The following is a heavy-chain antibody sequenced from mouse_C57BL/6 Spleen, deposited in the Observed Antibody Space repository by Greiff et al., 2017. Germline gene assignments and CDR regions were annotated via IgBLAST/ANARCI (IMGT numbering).Heavy chain of an antibody. CDR2: INPGSGGT. D-gene: IGHD2-5*01. CDR3: ARAYYSNYYAMDY. V-gene: IGHV1-54*01. CDR1: GYAFTNYL. J-gene: IGHJ4*01. Sequence: VQLQQSGAELVRPGTSVKVSCKASGYAFTNYLIEWVKQRPGQGLEWIGVINPGSGGTNYNEKFKGKATLTADKSSSTAYMPLSSLTSEDSAVYFCARAYYSNYYAMDYWGQGTSVTVSS.